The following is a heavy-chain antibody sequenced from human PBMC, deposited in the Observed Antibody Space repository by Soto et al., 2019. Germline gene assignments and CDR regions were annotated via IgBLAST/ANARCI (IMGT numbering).Heavy chain of an antibody. V-gene: IGHV1-69*02. CDR1: GVGFKTYS. CDR2: IIPILGIA. J-gene: IGHJ3*02. Sequence: SAKVCSEAPGVGFKTYSVSWVHQEPGQGLEWMGRIIPILGIANYAQKFQGRVTITADKSTSTAYMELSSLRSEDTAVYYCARASLYDSSGYYYPKDAFDIWGQGTMVTVSS. CDR3: ARASLYDSSGYYYPKDAFDI. D-gene: IGHD3-22*01.